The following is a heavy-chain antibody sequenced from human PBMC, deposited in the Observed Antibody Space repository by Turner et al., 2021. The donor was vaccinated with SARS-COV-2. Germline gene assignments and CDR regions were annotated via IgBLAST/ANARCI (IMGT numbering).Heavy chain of an antibody. CDR1: GFTFSGYA. D-gene: IGHD1-26*01. CDR2: ISGSGDTK. J-gene: IGHJ4*02. Sequence: VQLLESGGGLVQPGGSLRLSCAASGFTFSGYAMCWVRQAPGKGLGWVSGISGSGDTKYYAESVKGRFTISRDNSKNTMYLQMNSLRAEDTAVYYCAKDRIVGATMGASRDWGQGILVTVSS. V-gene: IGHV3-23*01. CDR3: AKDRIVGATMGASRD.